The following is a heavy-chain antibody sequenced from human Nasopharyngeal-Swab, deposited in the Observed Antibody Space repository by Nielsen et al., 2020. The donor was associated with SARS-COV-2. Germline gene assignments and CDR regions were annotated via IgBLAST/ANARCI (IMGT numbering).Heavy chain of an antibody. CDR2: IKPDGSEK. D-gene: IGHD3-22*01. CDR3: ARAASYDSSSYAY. V-gene: IGHV3-7*03. J-gene: IGHJ4*02. Sequence: GESLKISCVVSGFTFNNYWMGWVRQAPGKGLEWVANIKPDGSEKYYVDSVKGRFTISRDNAKNSLYLQMSSLRAEDTAVYYCARAASYDSSSYAYWGQGTLVTVSS. CDR1: GFTFNNYW.